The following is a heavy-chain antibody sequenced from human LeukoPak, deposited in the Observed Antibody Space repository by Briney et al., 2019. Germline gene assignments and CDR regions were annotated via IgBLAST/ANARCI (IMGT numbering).Heavy chain of an antibody. J-gene: IGHJ4*02. Sequence: PSETLSLTCTVSSGSISSYYWSWIRQPPGKGLEYIGYVYYTGSTHYNPSLKSRVTLSVDTSKNQFSLKLSSVTAADTAVYYCARGRITMISYRGEFDYWGQGTLVTVSS. V-gene: IGHV4-59*12. D-gene: IGHD3-22*01. CDR2: VYYTGST. CDR1: SGSISSYY. CDR3: ARGRITMISYRGEFDY.